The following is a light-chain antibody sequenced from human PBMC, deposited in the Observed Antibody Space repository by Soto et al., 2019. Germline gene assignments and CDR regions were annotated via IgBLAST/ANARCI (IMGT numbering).Light chain of an antibody. CDR3: LQYYDYRT. CDR1: QTITNL. Sequence: DIQLTQSPSTLSASVGDRVTITCRASQTITNLLAWFQQKPGKAPEILIYKASSLQSGVPSRFSGSGSGTEFTLTISSLQPDDYATYYCLQYYDYRTFGQGTKVDI. V-gene: IGKV1-5*03. J-gene: IGKJ1*01. CDR2: KAS.